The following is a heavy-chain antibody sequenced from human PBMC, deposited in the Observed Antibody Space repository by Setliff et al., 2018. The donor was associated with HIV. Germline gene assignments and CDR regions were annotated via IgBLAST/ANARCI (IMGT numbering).Heavy chain of an antibody. CDR2: IYYSGST. J-gene: IGHJ5*02. CDR1: GGSISSSSYY. CDR3: ARYRYYYDSSGYGRWFDP. D-gene: IGHD3-22*01. V-gene: IGHV4-39*01. Sequence: SETLSLTCTVSGGSISSSSYYWGWIRQPPGKGLERIGNIYYSGSTYYNPSLKSRVTISVDTSENQFSLRQNSVTAADTAVYYCARYRYYYDSSGYGRWFDPWGQGTLVTVSS.